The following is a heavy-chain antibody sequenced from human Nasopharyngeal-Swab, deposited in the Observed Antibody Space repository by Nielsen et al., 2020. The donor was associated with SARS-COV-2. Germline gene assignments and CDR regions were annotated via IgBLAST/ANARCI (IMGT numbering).Heavy chain of an antibody. CDR2: IYSSGST. D-gene: IGHD3-22*01. CDR1: GGSISSYY. CDR3: ARGTRGYSLYWYFDL. J-gene: IGHJ2*01. Sequence: SETLSLTCTVSGGSISSYYWSWVRQPPGKGLEWIGYIYSSGSTNYNPSLKSRVTISVDTSKNQFSLKLSSVTAADTAVYYCARGTRGYSLYWYFDLWGRGTLVTVSS. V-gene: IGHV4-59*01.